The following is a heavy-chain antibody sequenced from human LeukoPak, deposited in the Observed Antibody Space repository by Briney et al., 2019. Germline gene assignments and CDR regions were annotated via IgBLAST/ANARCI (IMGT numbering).Heavy chain of an antibody. J-gene: IGHJ4*02. V-gene: IGHV3-21*01. D-gene: IGHD3-9*01. CDR3: AKDDFDWSVFDY. CDR2: ISSSSSYI. Sequence: PGGSLRLSCAASGFTFSSYSMNWVRQAPGKGLEWVSSISSSSSYIYYADSVKGRFTISRDNSKNTLYLQMNSLRAEDTAVYYCAKDDFDWSVFDYWGQGTLVTVSS. CDR1: GFTFSSYS.